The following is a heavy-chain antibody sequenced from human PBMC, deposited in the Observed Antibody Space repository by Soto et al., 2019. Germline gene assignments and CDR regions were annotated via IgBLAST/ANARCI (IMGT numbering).Heavy chain of an antibody. CDR1: GFTFDDYA. D-gene: IGHD3-10*01. CDR3: AKLGFGGGDYYYGMDV. J-gene: IGHJ6*02. V-gene: IGHV3-9*01. Sequence: GGSLRLSCAASGFTFDDYAMHWVRQAPGKGLEWVSGISWNSGSIGYADSAKGRFTISRDNAKNSLYLQMSSLRAEDTALYYCAKLGFGGGDYYYGMDVWGQGTTVTVSS. CDR2: ISWNSGSI.